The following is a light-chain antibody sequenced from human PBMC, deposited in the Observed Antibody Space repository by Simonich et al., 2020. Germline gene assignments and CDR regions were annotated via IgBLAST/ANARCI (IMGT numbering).Light chain of an antibody. V-gene: IGKV2D-30*01. CDR1: QSLVYSDGNTV. J-gene: IGKJ1*01. Sequence: DVVMTQSPLSLPVTLGQPASISCRSSQSLVYSDGNTVLNWFQQRLGQSPRRLIDKVSTWDPGVPDRFSGSGSGTEFTLKISRVEAEDVGVYYCMQGTHWPWTFGQGTKVEIK. CDR3: MQGTHWPWT. CDR2: KVS.